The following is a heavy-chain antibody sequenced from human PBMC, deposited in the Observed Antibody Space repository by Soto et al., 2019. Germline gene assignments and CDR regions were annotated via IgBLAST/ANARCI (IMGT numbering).Heavy chain of an antibody. V-gene: IGHV4-59*08. CDR1: GGSFSRHY. CDR2: VFYTGST. CDR3: ARQDRYYYYMDV. D-gene: IGHD2-15*01. J-gene: IGHJ6*03. Sequence: QVELQESGPGLVKPSETLSLTCKVSGGSFSRHYWSWIRQPPGEGMEWIGYVFYTGSTNYNPSLRSRVLISVDTSKNQFSLKSRSVTAAATAVYYCARQDRYYYYMDVCGKGTTVTVSS.